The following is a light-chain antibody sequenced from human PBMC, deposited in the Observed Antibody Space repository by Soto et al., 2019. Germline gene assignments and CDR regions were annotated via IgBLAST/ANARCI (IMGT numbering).Light chain of an antibody. CDR1: SSNIGAGYD. CDR2: GNS. J-gene: IGLJ7*01. V-gene: IGLV1-40*01. Sequence: QLVLTQPPSVSGAPGQRVTISCTGSSSNIGAGYDVHWYQQLPGTAPKLLIYGNSNRPSGVPDRFSGSKSGTSASLAITGLQAEDEADYYCQSYDSSLFWVFGGGTQLTVL. CDR3: QSYDSSLFWV.